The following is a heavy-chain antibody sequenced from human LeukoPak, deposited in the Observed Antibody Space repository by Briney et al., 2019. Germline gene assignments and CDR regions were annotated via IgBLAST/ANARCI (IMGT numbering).Heavy chain of an antibody. CDR3: VRDRWPGLGDF. CDR1: GFTVSENY. D-gene: IGHD6-19*01. CDR2: IYSGGLT. V-gene: IGHV3-66*01. Sequence: PGGSLRLSCAVSGFTVSENYMSWVRQAPGKGLEWVSTIYSGGLTYHADPVKGKFTISRDNSKNTLYLQMSSLRAEDTAVYYCVRDRWPGLGDFWGQGTTVTVSS. J-gene: IGHJ6*02.